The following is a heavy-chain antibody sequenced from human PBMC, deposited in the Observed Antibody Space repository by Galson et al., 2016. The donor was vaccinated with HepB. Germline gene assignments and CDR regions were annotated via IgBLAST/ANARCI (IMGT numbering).Heavy chain of an antibody. J-gene: IGHJ4*02. V-gene: IGHV3-7*03. Sequence: SLRLSCAASGFSFSNYWMSWVRQAPGKGLEWMDVLNRDGSEKYHVDSVKGRFTISRDNAKNSPYLQMNSLRVEDTAVYYCVKGGTHDIDCWGQGTLVTVSS. CDR1: GFSFSNYW. D-gene: IGHD1-26*01. CDR2: LNRDGSEK. CDR3: VKGGTHDIDC.